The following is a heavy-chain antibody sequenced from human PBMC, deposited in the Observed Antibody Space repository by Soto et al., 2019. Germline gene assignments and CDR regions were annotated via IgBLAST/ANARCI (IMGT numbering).Heavy chain of an antibody. CDR1: GFTFSTYG. D-gene: IGHD4-17*01. Sequence: QVQLVESGGGVVQPGRSLRLSCAASGFTFSTYGMHWVRQAPGKGLEWLAMIYYDGSNKYYADSVKGRFTNSGDNAKNTLYLQMNTLRAEDTAVDYCARVGGTVTSDYWGQGTLVTVSS. CDR3: ARVGGTVTSDY. V-gene: IGHV3-33*01. CDR2: IYYDGSNK. J-gene: IGHJ4*02.